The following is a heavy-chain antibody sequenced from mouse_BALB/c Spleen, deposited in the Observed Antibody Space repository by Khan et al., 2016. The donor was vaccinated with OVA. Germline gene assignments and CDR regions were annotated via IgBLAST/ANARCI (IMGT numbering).Heavy chain of an antibody. Sequence: QVQLKQSGPGLVAPSQSLSITCTISGFSFTNYGIHWVRQPPGKGLEWLVVIWSDGSTSYNSALKSRLSISRDNSKSQVFLRMNSFHTDDTAKYYCGGQPYFHYYIMDYWGQGTSVIVSS. CDR3: GGQPYFHYYIMDY. CDR2: IWSDGST. D-gene: IGHD2-10*01. CDR1: GFSFTNYG. V-gene: IGHV2-6-1*01. J-gene: IGHJ4*01.